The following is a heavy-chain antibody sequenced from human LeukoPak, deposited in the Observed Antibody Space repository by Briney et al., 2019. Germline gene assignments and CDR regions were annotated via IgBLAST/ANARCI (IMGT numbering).Heavy chain of an antibody. D-gene: IGHD3-16*02. CDR1: GYSISSNFY. CDR3: ARDENGYVWGSFRA. V-gene: IGHV4-38-2*02. Sequence: SETLSLTCTVSGYSISSNFYWGWIRQSPAKGLEWIGNIYYSGSTYYNPSLESRVTMSLDTSKNQFSLKLSSVTAADTAVYYCARDENGYVWGSFRAWGQGTLVTVSS. J-gene: IGHJ5*02. CDR2: IYYSGST.